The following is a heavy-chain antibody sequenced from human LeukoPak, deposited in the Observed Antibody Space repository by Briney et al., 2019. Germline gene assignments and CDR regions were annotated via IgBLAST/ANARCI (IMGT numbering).Heavy chain of an antibody. CDR2: IKQDGSEK. CDR3: ARYPGDFYFDY. J-gene: IGHJ4*02. V-gene: IGHV3-7*04. CDR1: GFTFSSYW. D-gene: IGHD2-21*02. Sequence: GGSLRLSCAASGFTFSSYWMSWVRQAPGKGLEWAANIKQDGSEKHYVDSVKGRFTISRDNAKNSLYLQMNSLRAEDTAVYYCARYPGDFYFDYWGQGTLVTVSS.